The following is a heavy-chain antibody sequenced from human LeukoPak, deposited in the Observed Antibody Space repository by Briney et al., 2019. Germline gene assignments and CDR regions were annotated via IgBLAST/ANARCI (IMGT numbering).Heavy chain of an antibody. Sequence: GGSLRLSCAASGFTVSSSYMSWVRQAAGGGLEWVAFISSAGTTYYADSVKGRFPISRDNSKNTVYLQVNSLRDEDTAVYYCARDLEAANTYYFDYWGQGTMVTVSS. D-gene: IGHD6-13*01. CDR2: ISSAGTT. CDR3: ARDLEAANTYYFDY. J-gene: IGHJ4*02. CDR1: GFTVSSSY. V-gene: IGHV3-66*01.